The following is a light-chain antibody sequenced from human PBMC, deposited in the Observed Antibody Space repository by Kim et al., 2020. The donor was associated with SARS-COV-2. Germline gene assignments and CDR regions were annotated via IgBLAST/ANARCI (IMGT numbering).Light chain of an antibody. Sequence: PSLSASVGDRVTITGRASQSISSYLNWYQQKPGKAPNLLIYAASTLQSGVPSRFSGSGYGTDFTLTISSLQPEDFASYYCQHSWTFGQGTKVDIK. CDR1: QSISSY. V-gene: IGKV1-39*01. CDR3: QHSWT. J-gene: IGKJ1*01. CDR2: AAS.